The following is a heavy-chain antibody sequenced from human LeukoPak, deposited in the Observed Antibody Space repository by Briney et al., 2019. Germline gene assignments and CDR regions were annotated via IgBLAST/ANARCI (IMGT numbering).Heavy chain of an antibody. CDR2: MNPNSGNT. V-gene: IGHV1-8*01. J-gene: IGHJ6*02. Sequence: ASVKVSCKASGYTFTSYDINWVRQATGQGLEWMGWMNPNSGNTGYAQKFQGRVTMTRNTPISTAYMELSSLRSEDTAVYYCARAPPLLWFGESYYYGMDVWGQGTTVTVSS. CDR3: ARAPPLLWFGESYYYGMDV. D-gene: IGHD3-10*01. CDR1: GYTFTSYD.